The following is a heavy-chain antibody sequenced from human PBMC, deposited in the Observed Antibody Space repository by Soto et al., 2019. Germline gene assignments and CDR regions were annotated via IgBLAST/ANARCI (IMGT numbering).Heavy chain of an antibody. Sequence: SETLSLICAVSWDSVSRSTVAWHWIRQPPSRGLEWLGKTYYMSKWSHDYAVSVRSRITINPDTSKNHFSLQLDSVTSEDTAVYYSDYRGQGTLVTVSS. CDR3: DY. CDR1: WDSVSRSTVA. J-gene: IGHJ4*02. V-gene: IGHV6-1*01. CDR2: TYYMSKWSH.